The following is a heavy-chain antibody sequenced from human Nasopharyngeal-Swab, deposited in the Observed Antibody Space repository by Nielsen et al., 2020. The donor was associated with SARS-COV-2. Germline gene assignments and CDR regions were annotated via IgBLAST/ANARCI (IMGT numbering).Heavy chain of an antibody. Sequence: GESLKISCAASGFTFSSYSMNWVRQAPGKGLKWVSSISSSSSYIYYADSVKGRFTISRDNAKNSLYLQMNSLRAEDTAVYYCARDGGGCSSTSCYTWGQGTLVTVSS. CDR2: ISSSSSYI. CDR3: ARDGGGCSSTSCYT. V-gene: IGHV3-21*01. D-gene: IGHD2-2*02. J-gene: IGHJ4*02. CDR1: GFTFSSYS.